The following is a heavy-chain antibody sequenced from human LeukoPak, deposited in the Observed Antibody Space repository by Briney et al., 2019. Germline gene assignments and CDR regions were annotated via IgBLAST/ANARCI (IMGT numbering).Heavy chain of an antibody. CDR3: ARAGSGWSFDY. D-gene: IGHD6-19*01. CDR1: GGSISSYY. CDR2: NSYSGNT. J-gene: IGHJ4*02. Sequence: PAETLSLTCTVSGGSISSYYSTWIRKPPGKGVGWVGYNSYSGNTNYNPSLKSRVSISVDMSKNNSSLKLSSVTAADTAVYYCARAGSGWSFDYWGQGTLVTVSS. V-gene: IGHV4-59*12.